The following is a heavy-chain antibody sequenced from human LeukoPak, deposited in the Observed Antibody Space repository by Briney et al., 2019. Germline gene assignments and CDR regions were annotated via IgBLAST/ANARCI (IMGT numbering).Heavy chain of an antibody. V-gene: IGHV3-71*01. Sequence: TGGSLRLSCAASGFTFSDYYMSWIRQAPGKGLEWVGFIRSKAYGGTTEYAASVKGRFTISRDDSKSIAYLQMNSLKTEDTAVYYCVRVVTRVIFDYWGQGTLVTVSS. J-gene: IGHJ4*02. CDR2: IRSKAYGGTT. CDR3: VRVVTRVIFDY. CDR1: GFTFSDYY. D-gene: IGHD5-18*01.